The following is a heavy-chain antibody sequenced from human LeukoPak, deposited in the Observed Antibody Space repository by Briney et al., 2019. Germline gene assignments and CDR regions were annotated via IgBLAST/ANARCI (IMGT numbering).Heavy chain of an antibody. J-gene: IGHJ4*02. D-gene: IGHD6-19*01. Sequence: GGSLRLSCAASGFTFSSYWMSWVRQAPGKGLEWVANIKQDGSEKYYVDSVKGRFTISRDNAKNSVYLQMNSLRAEDTAVYYCAGILYISGWSIDYWGQGALVTVSS. CDR1: GFTFSSYW. CDR3: AGILYISGWSIDY. CDR2: IKQDGSEK. V-gene: IGHV3-7*01.